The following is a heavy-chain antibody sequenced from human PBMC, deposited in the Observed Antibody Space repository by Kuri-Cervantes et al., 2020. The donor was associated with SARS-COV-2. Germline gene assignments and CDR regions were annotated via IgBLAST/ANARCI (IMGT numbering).Heavy chain of an antibody. CDR1: GYTFPSYG. V-gene: IGHV1-18*01. Sequence: AVKVSCKASGYTFPSYGLSWLRQAPGQGLEWMGWISPYNGNTNHAQNLQGRVTITTDSSTSPAYMELRVMRSDDTAVYCRAREGGVWFGGYFDYWGQGTLVTVSS. J-gene: IGHJ4*02. CDR2: ISPYNGNT. CDR3: AREGGVWFGGYFDY. D-gene: IGHD3-10*01.